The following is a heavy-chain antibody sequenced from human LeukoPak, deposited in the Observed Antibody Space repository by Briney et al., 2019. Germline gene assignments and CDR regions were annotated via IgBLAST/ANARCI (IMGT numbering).Heavy chain of an antibody. CDR1: GGSISSGDYY. Sequence: SETLSLTCTVSGGSISSGDYYWSWIRQPPGKGLEWIGYIYYSGSTYYNPSLKSRVTISVDMSKNQFSLKLSSVTAADTAVYYCARAHYDILTGYYNVFDYWGQGTLVTVSS. CDR2: IYYSGST. J-gene: IGHJ4*02. D-gene: IGHD3-9*01. CDR3: ARAHYDILTGYYNVFDY. V-gene: IGHV4-30-4*01.